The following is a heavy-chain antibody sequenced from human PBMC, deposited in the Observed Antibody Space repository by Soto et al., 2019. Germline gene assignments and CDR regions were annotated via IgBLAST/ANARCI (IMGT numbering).Heavy chain of an antibody. D-gene: IGHD3-3*01. Sequence: ASVKVSCKASGGTFSSYAISWVRQAPGQGLEWMGGIIPIFGTANYAQKFQGRVTITADESTSTAYMELSSLRSEDTAVYYCAGDFWSGRVDYWGQGTLVTVSS. CDR2: IIPIFGTA. CDR1: GGTFSSYA. CDR3: AGDFWSGRVDY. J-gene: IGHJ4*02. V-gene: IGHV1-69*13.